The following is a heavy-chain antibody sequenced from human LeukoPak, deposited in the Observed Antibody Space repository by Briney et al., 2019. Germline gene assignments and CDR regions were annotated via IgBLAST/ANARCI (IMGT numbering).Heavy chain of an antibody. D-gene: IGHD3-16*01. Sequence: PSGGSLRLSCAASGFTFSNYWMDWVRQAPGKGLEWVANIKQDGSEKNYVDSVKGRFIISRDNAKNSLYLQMNTLRADDTAVYYCARDGFGTGSNWGQGTLVTVSS. V-gene: IGHV3-7*03. CDR1: GFTFSNYW. J-gene: IGHJ4*02. CDR3: ARDGFGTGSN. CDR2: IKQDGSEK.